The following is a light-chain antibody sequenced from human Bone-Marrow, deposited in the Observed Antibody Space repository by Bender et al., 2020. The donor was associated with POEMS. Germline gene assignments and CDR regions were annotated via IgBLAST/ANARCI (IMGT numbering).Light chain of an antibody. Sequence: QSALTQPASVSGSPGQSITISCTGTHSNIGTYNVGSWYQQHPGKAPKLILYDAQKRPSAFSFRFSGSNSGSTASLPISVLQSEDEADYYSCSYACSNTFVFGSGTAVTVL. V-gene: IGLV2-23*01. CDR2: DAQ. CDR3: CSYACSNTFV. J-gene: IGLJ1*01. CDR1: HSNIGTYNV.